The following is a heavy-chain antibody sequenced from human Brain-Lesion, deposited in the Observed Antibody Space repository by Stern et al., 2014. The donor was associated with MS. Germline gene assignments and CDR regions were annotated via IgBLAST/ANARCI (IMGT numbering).Heavy chain of an antibody. V-gene: IGHV4-61*02. J-gene: IGHJ4*02. CDR3: ASGYRIFDY. CDR2: ILPRGSA. CDR1: GGSISSGSDY. Sequence: QDQLVESGPGLVKPSQTLSLTCTVSGGSISSGSDYWSWIRQPLGKGLGWIGRILPRGSAFYPPSLNSLVPISTDTSMNQFSLELNSATAADTAIYYCASGYRIFDYWGQGILVTVSS. D-gene: IGHD5-18*01.